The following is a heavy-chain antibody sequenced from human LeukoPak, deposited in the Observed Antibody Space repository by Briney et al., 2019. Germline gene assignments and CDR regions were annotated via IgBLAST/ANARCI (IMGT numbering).Heavy chain of an antibody. CDR1: GFTFSSYE. CDR3: ARDHRYHDSSGYLDY. V-gene: IGHV3-48*03. J-gene: IGHJ4*02. CDR2: ISSSGSTI. Sequence: QPGGSLRLSCAASGFTFSSYEMNWVRQAPGKGLEWVSYISSSGSTIYYADSVKGRFTISRDNAKNSLYLQMNSLRAEDTAVYYCARDHRYHDSSGYLDYWGQGTLVTVSS. D-gene: IGHD3-22*01.